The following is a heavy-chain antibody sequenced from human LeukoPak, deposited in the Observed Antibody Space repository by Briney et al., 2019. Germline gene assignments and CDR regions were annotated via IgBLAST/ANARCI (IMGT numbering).Heavy chain of an antibody. CDR3: ARGYSPDY. Sequence: GGSLRLSCAASGFTFSSYSMNWVRQAPGKGLEWVSSIRSSSSYIYYADSVKGRFTISRDNAKNSLYLQMNSLRAEDTAVYYCARGYSPDYWGQGTLVTVSS. CDR1: GFTFSSYS. J-gene: IGHJ4*02. D-gene: IGHD6-13*01. V-gene: IGHV3-21*01. CDR2: IRSSSSYI.